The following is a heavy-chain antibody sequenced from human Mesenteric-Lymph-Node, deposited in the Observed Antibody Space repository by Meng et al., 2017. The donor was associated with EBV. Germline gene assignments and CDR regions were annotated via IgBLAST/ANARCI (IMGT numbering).Heavy chain of an antibody. CDR2: IYWDGDD. V-gene: IGHV2-5*02. D-gene: IGHD1-26*01. Sequence: QLPLKESAPTLVKPTETLTLTCTFSAFSLSTIGGVAWIRQPPGKALEWLALIYWDGDDRYSPSLKSRLTITKDTSKNQVVLTMTNMAPVDTATYYCVHTPTRTYFLGDYWGQGILVTVSS. CDR1: AFSLSTIGG. CDR3: VHTPTRTYFLGDY. J-gene: IGHJ4*02.